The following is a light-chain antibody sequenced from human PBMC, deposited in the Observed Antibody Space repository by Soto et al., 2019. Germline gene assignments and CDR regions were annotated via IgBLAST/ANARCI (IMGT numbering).Light chain of an antibody. CDR3: RSYTTSSTVV. V-gene: IGLV2-14*01. CDR2: DVS. Sequence: QSALTQPASVSGSPGQSITISCTGTSSDVTTYNYVSWYQQHPGKAPKLIIYDVSNRLSGVSNRFSGSKSGNTASLTISWLQADDEADYYCRSYTTSSTVVFGGGTKLTVL. CDR1: SSDVTTYNY. J-gene: IGLJ2*01.